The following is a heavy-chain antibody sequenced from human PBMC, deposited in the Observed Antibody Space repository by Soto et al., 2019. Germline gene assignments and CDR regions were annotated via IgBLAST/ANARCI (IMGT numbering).Heavy chain of an antibody. D-gene: IGHD2-21*02. CDR1: GGSISIDHYH. V-gene: IGHV4-30-4*01. CDR3: AREDDGGDRDYYGLDV. J-gene: IGHJ6*02. CDR2: IHYTGSI. Sequence: SETLSVTCTVSGGSISIDHYHWSWIRQTPGKGLEWIGYIHYTGSISYNPSLQSRLTISVDTSKNQFSLKLTSVTAADTAVYFCAREDDGGDRDYYGLDVWGQGTTLTVSS.